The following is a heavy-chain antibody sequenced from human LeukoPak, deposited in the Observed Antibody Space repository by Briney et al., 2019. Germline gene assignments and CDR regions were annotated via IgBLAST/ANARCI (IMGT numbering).Heavy chain of an antibody. CDR1: GFTFSSYA. CDR3: AKNPWTGPYYFDY. CDR2: ISGSGGST. D-gene: IGHD3/OR15-3a*01. V-gene: IGHV3-23*01. Sequence: GGSLRLSCAASGFTFSSYAMSWVRQAPGKGLEWVSAISGSGGSTYYADSVKGRFTISRDDSKNTLYLQMNSLRAEGTAVYYCAKNPWTGPYYFDYWGQGTLVTVSS. J-gene: IGHJ4*02.